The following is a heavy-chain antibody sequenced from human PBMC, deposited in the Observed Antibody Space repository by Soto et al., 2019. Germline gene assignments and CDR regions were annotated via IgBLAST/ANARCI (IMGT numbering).Heavy chain of an antibody. CDR3: HGYGY. J-gene: IGHJ4*02. CDR1: GVTVTINY. V-gene: IGHV3-53*01. D-gene: IGHD5-12*01. CDR2: IYSGGTI. Sequence: EVQVVESGGGLVQPGGSLRLSCAVSGVTVTINYMSWVRQAPGKGLEWVSVIYSGGTIYYADSVKGRFTISRDTSKNTLYLQMNSLSGDDTAVYYCHGYGYWGQGTLVTVSS.